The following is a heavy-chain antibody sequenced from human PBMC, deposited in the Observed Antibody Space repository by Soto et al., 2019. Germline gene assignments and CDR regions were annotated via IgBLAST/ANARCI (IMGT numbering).Heavy chain of an antibody. D-gene: IGHD6-13*01. CDR2: IWYDGGDK. V-gene: IGHV3-33*01. Sequence: QVELVESGGGVVQPGWSLRLSCAAAGFTFSSYGMHWVRQAPAKGLVWVAVIWYDGGDKYYAHTVKGRFTISRDNSRNTLYLQINSLRDENTAVYYCARAAAGNSPFDYWGQGTLVTVSS. J-gene: IGHJ4*02. CDR3: ARAAAGNSPFDY. CDR1: GFTFSSYG.